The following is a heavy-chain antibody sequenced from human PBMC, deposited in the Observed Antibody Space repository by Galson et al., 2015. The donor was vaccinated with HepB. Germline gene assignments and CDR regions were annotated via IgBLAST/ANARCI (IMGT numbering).Heavy chain of an antibody. D-gene: IGHD2-2*02. CDR1: GSTLTELS. CDR3: ATSSDIVVVPAAIGRAFDI. CDR2: FDPEDGET. J-gene: IGHJ3*02. V-gene: IGHV1-24*01. Sequence: QSGAEVTKPGASVKVSCKVSGSTLTELSMHWVRQAPGKGLEWMGGFDPEDGETIYAQKFQGRVTMTEDTSTDTAYMELSSLRSEDTAVYYCATSSDIVVVPAAIGRAFDIWGQGTMVTVSS.